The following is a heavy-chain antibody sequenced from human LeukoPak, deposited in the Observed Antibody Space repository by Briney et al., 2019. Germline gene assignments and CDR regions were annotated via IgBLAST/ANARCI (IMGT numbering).Heavy chain of an antibody. Sequence: SETLSLTCTVSGGSISSYYWSWIRQPAGKGLEWIGRIYTSESTNYNPSLKSRVTMSVDTSKNQFSPKLTSVTAADTAVYYCARASDSCSGGSCYPDAFDIWGQGTMVTVSS. J-gene: IGHJ3*02. V-gene: IGHV4-4*07. CDR1: GGSISSYY. CDR2: IYTSEST. D-gene: IGHD2-15*01. CDR3: ARASDSCSGGSCYPDAFDI.